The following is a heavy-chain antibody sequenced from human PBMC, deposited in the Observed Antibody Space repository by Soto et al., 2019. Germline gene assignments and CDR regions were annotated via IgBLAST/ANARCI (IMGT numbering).Heavy chain of an antibody. Sequence: QVQLVQSGAEVKKPGSSVKVSCKASGGTFSRDAISWVRQAPGHGLEWMGGIIPMFGTAKYVQKFQGRLTITADESTTTADMELRSLRSDDTAVYYCARGVVVVAASQLGWFDPWGQGTLVTVSS. CDR2: IIPMFGTA. CDR1: GGTFSRDA. CDR3: ARGVVVVAASQLGWFDP. J-gene: IGHJ5*02. D-gene: IGHD2-15*01. V-gene: IGHV1-69*01.